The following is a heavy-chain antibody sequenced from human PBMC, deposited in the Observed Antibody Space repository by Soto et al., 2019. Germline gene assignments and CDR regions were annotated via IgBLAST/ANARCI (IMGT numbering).Heavy chain of an antibody. CDR2: IYYSGST. Sequence: SETLSLTCTVSGGSISSYYWSWIRQPPGKGLEWIGYIYYSGSTNYNPSLKSRVTISVDTSKNQFSLKLSSVTAADTAVYYCARHSTWGIRGNWFDPWGQGTLVTVSS. D-gene: IGHD3-3*02. J-gene: IGHJ5*02. CDR3: ARHSTWGIRGNWFDP. CDR1: GGSISSYY. V-gene: IGHV4-59*08.